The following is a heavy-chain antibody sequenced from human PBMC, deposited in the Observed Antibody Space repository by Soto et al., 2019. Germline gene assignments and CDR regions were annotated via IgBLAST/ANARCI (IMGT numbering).Heavy chain of an antibody. Sequence: VQLVESGGGVVQPGRSLRLLCEASGFSFSRYGMHWVRQAPGMGLEWVAVISWDGLAQYYADSVKGRFTISSDNSQSTLYLQRNSLRTEDTAIYYCAKETIQVGGPNYFDYWGQGALVTVAS. V-gene: IGHV3-30*18. CDR1: GFSFSRYG. CDR2: ISWDGLAQ. J-gene: IGHJ4*02. D-gene: IGHD1-1*01. CDR3: AKETIQVGGPNYFDY.